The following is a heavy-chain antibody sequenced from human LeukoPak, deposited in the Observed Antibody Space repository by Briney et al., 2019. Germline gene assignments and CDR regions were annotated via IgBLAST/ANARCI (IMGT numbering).Heavy chain of an antibody. J-gene: IGHJ4*02. CDR1: GGTFSSYA. CDR2: IIPIFGTA. V-gene: IGHV1-69*06. Sequence: SVKVSCKASGGTFSSYAISWERQAPRQGLEWMGGIIPIFGTANYAQKFQGRVTITADKSTSTAYMELSSLRSEDTAVYYCARGGHYGDYSFDYWGQGTLVTVSS. D-gene: IGHD4-17*01. CDR3: ARGGHYGDYSFDY.